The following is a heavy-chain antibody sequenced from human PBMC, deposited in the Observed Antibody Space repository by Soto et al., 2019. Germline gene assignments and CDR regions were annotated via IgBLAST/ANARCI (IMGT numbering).Heavy chain of an antibody. Sequence: QAQLVQSEAEVKKPGSSVKVSCKASGVSFSSHSFSWVRQAPGQGLEWMGGLIPLFGTTHYRQKFHGRLTITADESTNTVYMALRSLTSDDTAIYFCAAEVRGSIFGSDQCGQGTLVTVSS. CDR2: LIPLFGTT. V-gene: IGHV1-69*12. CDR1: GVSFSSHS. CDR3: AAEVRGSIFGSDQ. D-gene: IGHD3-3*01. J-gene: IGHJ5*02.